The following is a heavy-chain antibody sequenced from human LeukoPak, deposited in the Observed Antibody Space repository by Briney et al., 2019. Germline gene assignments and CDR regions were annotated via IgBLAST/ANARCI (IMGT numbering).Heavy chain of an antibody. CDR2: INSKSGAT. J-gene: IGHJ5*01. CDR3: ARGFGSSWFDY. CDR1: VYTFTSNY. V-gene: IGHV1-2*02. Sequence: EASVKVSCKASVYTFTSNYMHWVRQAPGQGLEWMGWINSKSGATSYAQTFQGRVTMTRGTSITTAYMELSGLRSDDTAVYYCARGFGSSWFDYWGQGALVTVSS. D-gene: IGHD6-13*01.